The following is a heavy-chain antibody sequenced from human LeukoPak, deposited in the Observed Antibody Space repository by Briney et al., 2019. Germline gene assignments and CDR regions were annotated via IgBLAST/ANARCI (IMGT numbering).Heavy chain of an antibody. CDR1: GYSSTSYG. CDR2: ISGYNGNT. J-gene: IGHJ4*02. D-gene: IGHD3-10*01. V-gene: IGHV1-18*01. CDR3: ARDARFGELDY. Sequence: GASVKVSCKASGYSSTSYGISWVRQAPGQGLEWMGWISGYNGNTDYAQKFQGRVTMTTDTSTSTAYMELRSLRSDDTVVYFCARDARFGELDYWGQGTLVTASS.